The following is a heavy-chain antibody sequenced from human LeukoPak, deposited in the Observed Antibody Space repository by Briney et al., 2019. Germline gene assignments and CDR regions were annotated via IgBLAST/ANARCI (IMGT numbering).Heavy chain of an antibody. CDR1: GYRFTNFG. D-gene: IGHD1-26*01. J-gene: IGHJ3*02. CDR2: TTPYDDNP. V-gene: IGHV1-18*01. CDR3: AKVDPPIIAGARCDAFEI. Sequence: GASVKVSCKASGYRFTNFGITWVRQAPGQGLEWMGWTTPYDDNPEYGKKFQGRVTMTTDTSTDTAYLEVSSLRPDDTAVYYCAKVDPPIIAGARCDAFEIWGQGTLVTVSS.